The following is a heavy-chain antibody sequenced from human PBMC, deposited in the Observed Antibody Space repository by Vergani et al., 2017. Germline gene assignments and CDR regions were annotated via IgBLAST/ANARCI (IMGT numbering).Heavy chain of an antibody. CDR3: ERELRLGELVDY. CDR2: INPSGGST. CDR1: GYTFTSYY. V-gene: IGHV1-46*01. J-gene: IGHJ4*02. D-gene: IGHD3-16*01. Sequence: QVQLVQSGAEVKKPGASVKVSCKASGYTFTSYYMHWVRQAPGQGLEWMGIINPSGGSTSYAQKFQGRVTMTRDTSTSTVYMELSSLRSEDTAVYYCERELRLGELVDYWGQGTLVTVSS.